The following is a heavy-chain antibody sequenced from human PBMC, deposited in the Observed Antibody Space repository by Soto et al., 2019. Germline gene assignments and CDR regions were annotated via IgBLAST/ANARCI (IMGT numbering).Heavy chain of an antibody. Sequence: PGESLKISCKTSGYSFTSYWIGWVRQMPGKGMEWMGNIYPYDSGTRYSPSFQGQVTISADTSITTAYLQWSGLRASDTAMYFCARHLVGSTRGNFDYWGQGTLVTVSS. D-gene: IGHD2-2*01. CDR3: ARHLVGSTRGNFDY. CDR1: GYSFTSYW. J-gene: IGHJ4*01. CDR2: IYPYDSGT. V-gene: IGHV5-51*01.